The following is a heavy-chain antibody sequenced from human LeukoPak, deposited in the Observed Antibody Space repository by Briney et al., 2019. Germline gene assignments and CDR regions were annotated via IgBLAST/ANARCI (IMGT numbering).Heavy chain of an antibody. CDR3: ARDYCSSTSCYSFDY. CDR2: INAGNGNT. D-gene: IGHD2-2*01. J-gene: IGHJ4*02. Sequence: ASVKVSCKASGYTFTSYAMHWVRQAPGQRLEWMGWINAGNGNTEYSQKFQGRVTITRDTSASTAYMELSSLRSEDTAVYYCARDYCSSTSCYSFDYWGQGTLVTVSS. V-gene: IGHV1-3*01. CDR1: GYTFTSYA.